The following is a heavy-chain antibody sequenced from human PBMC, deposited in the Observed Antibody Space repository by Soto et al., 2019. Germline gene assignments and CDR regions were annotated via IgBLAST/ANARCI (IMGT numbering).Heavy chain of an antibody. V-gene: IGHV3-74*01. Sequence: EVQLVESGGGLVQPGGSLRLSCEASGFTFSRYWMHWVRQDPEKGLVWVSRINGDGSSTTYADSVKGRFTISRDNAKNTVYLQMNSLRAEDTAVYYCAGDGIVVPGTGNFDYWGQANLVTVSS. CDR3: AGDGIVVPGTGNFDY. J-gene: IGHJ4*02. D-gene: IGHD6-19*01. CDR2: INGDGSST. CDR1: GFTFSRYW.